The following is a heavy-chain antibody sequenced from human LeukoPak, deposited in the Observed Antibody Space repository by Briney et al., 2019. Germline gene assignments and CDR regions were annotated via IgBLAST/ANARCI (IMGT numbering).Heavy chain of an antibody. D-gene: IGHD6-13*01. J-gene: IGHJ4*02. CDR2: ISGSGGST. Sequence: PGGSLRLSCAASGFTISTYAMTWVRQAPGKGLEWVSAISGSGGSTYYADSVKGRFTISRDNSKNTLYLQMNSLRAEDTAVYSCAKTKGYPYYFYYWGQGILVTVSS. CDR1: GFTISTYA. CDR3: AKTKGYPYYFYY. V-gene: IGHV3-23*01.